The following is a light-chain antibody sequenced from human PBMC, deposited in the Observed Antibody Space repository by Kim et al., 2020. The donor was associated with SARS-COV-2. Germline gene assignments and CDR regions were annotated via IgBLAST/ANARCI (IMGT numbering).Light chain of an antibody. CDR1: NIGSKS. Sequence: PGKTARITCGGNNIGSKSVHWYQQKPGQAPVLVIYYDSDRPSGIPERFSGSNSGNTATLTISRVEAGDEADYYCQVWDSSSDLHYVFGTGTKVTVL. CDR2: YDS. J-gene: IGLJ1*01. CDR3: QVWDSSSDLHYV. V-gene: IGLV3-21*04.